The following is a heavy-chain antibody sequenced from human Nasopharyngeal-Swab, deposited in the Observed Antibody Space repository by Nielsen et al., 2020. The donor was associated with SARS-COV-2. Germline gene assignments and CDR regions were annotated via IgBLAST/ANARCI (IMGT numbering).Heavy chain of an antibody. CDR3: ARASFGYTFPFDY. V-gene: IGHV3-9*01. D-gene: IGHD3-16*01. J-gene: IGHJ4*02. Sequence: SLKISCAASGFTFDDYAIHWVRQAPGRGLEWVSGISWDSGNIGYADSVKGRFTISRDNAKNSLYLQMNSLRAEDTALYYCARASFGYTFPFDYWGQGTLVTVSS. CDR2: ISWDSGNI. CDR1: GFTFDDYA.